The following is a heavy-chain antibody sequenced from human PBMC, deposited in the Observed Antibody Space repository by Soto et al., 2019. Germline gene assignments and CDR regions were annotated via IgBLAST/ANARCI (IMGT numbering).Heavy chain of an antibody. J-gene: IGHJ4*02. CDR3: AREGITGTFDY. CDR1: GFTFSSYW. V-gene: IGHV3-7*05. Sequence: GGSLRLSCAASGFTFSSYWMSWVRQAPGKGLEWVANIKQDGSEKYYVDSVKGRFTISRDNAKNSLYLQMNSLRAEGTAVYYCAREGITGTFDYWGQGTLVTVSS. D-gene: IGHD1-20*01. CDR2: IKQDGSEK.